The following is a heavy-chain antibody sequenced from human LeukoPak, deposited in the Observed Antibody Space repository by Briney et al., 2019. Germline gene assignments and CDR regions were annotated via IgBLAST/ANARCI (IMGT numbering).Heavy chain of an antibody. CDR3: AKDLKRITIFGVARDYYGMDV. D-gene: IGHD3-3*01. V-gene: IGHV3-23*01. CDR1: GFTFSSYA. J-gene: IGHJ6*02. Sequence: GGSLRLSCAASGFTFSSYAMSWVRRAPGKGLEWVSAISGSGGSTYYADSVKGRFTISRDNSKNTLYLQMNSLRAEDTAVYYCAKDLKRITIFGVARDYYGMDVWGQGTTVTVSS. CDR2: ISGSGGST.